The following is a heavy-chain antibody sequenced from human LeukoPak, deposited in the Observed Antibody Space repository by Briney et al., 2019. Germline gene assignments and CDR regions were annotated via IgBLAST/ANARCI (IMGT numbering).Heavy chain of an antibody. CDR3: ARSETVTFPLWY. Sequence: GASVKVSCKASGYTFTGYYIHWVRQAPGQGLEWMGWINPNSGGTNYAQKFQGWVTMTRDTSISTAYMELSRLRSDDTAVYYCARSETVTFPLWYWGQGTLVTVSS. V-gene: IGHV1-2*04. J-gene: IGHJ4*02. D-gene: IGHD4-17*01. CDR1: GYTFTGYY. CDR2: INPNSGGT.